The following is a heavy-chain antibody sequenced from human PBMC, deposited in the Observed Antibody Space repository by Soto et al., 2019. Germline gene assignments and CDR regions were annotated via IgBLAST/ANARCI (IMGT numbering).Heavy chain of an antibody. J-gene: IGHJ4*02. CDR3: VIVPVRIFGGVIASAYFDS. Sequence: SETLSLTCTVSGASVSSASYYWSWIRQSPGKGLERIANIYFSGSTNYNPSLRSRVTISVDTSKNQFSLKLTSVTAAVTAFYYCVIVPVRIFGGVIASAYFDSWGRGTLVTVSS. CDR1: GASVSSASYY. D-gene: IGHD3-16*02. CDR2: IYFSGST. V-gene: IGHV4-61*01.